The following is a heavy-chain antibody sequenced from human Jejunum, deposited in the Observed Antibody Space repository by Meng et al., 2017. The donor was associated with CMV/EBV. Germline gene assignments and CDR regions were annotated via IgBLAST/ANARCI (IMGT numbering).Heavy chain of an antibody. J-gene: IGHJ4*02. V-gene: IGHV1-46*01. Sequence: SGYTFTTYYMYWVRQAPGQGLEWMGMINPSGGGANCAQKFQDRVTMTRDTSTTTVYMELSSLRSADTAVYYCARDWETYGSGGYYYDYWGQGTLVTVSS. D-gene: IGHD3-22*01. CDR2: INPSGGGA. CDR1: GYTFTTYY. CDR3: ARDWETYGSGGYYYDY.